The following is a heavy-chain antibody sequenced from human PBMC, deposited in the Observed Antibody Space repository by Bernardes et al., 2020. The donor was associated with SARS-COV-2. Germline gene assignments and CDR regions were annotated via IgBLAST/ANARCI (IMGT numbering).Heavy chain of an antibody. V-gene: IGHV3-48*04. D-gene: IGHD6-6*01. CDR1: GFTFDTYY. Sequence: GGSLRLSCAASGFTFDTYYMNWVRQAPGKGLEWVSYISSDSRIIYYADSVRGRFTISRDNAKNSLYLQMNSLRAEDTAVYYCARDHELWGAAPLPYYFDFWGQGTLVTVSS. J-gene: IGHJ4*02. CDR2: ISSDSRII. CDR3: ARDHELWGAAPLPYYFDF.